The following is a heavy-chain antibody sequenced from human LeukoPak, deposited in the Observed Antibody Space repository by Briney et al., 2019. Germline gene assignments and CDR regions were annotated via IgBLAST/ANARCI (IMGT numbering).Heavy chain of an antibody. Sequence: SVKVSCKASGGTFSNYAISWVRQAPGQGLEWMGGIIPMFGTVNYAQKFQGRVTITTDESTSTAYMELSNLRSEDTALYYCATYITGTTKYFQHWGQGTQVTVSS. CDR2: IIPMFGTV. V-gene: IGHV1-69*05. CDR1: GGTFSNYA. D-gene: IGHD1-7*01. J-gene: IGHJ1*01. CDR3: ATYITGTTKYFQH.